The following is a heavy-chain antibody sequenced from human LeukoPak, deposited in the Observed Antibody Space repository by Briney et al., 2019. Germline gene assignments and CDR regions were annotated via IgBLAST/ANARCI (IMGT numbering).Heavy chain of an antibody. CDR1: GGSISSGSYY. CDR3: ASTDS. V-gene: IGHV4-61*02. Sequence: SETLSLTCTVSGGSISSGSYYWSWIRQPAGKGLEWIGRIFTSGSTNYNPSLKSRVTISVDTSKNQFSLNLTSVTAADTAVYYCASTDSWGQGTLVTVSS. CDR2: IFTSGST. J-gene: IGHJ4*02.